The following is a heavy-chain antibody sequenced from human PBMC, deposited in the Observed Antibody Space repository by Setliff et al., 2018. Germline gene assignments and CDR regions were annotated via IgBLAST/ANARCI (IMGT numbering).Heavy chain of an antibody. D-gene: IGHD2-15*01. CDR3: ARVRDCSGGICHRGFHHYMDV. CDR2: IIPMLGTT. CDR1: GGTFSTYA. V-gene: IGHV1-69*13. J-gene: IGHJ6*03. Sequence: ASVKVSCKASGGTFSTYAINWVRQAPGQGLEWMGGIIPMLGTTNYARKFQGRVTITADESTITAYMELSSLRSEDTAVYYCARVRDCSGGICHRGFHHYMDVWGKGTTVTVSS.